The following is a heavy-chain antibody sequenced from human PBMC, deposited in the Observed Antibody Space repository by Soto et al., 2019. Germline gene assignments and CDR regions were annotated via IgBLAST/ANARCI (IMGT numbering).Heavy chain of an antibody. CDR2: IYPSSGGT. J-gene: IGHJ4*02. D-gene: IGHD5-12*01. Sequence: QVQLVQSGAEVQKPGASVKASCKASGYTFTNYYMHWLRQAPGQGLEWMGIIYPSSGGTGYAQRLQGRVTMTRDTSTTTVYMELGSLRSEDTAVYYCAREKGPYSGYTFDYWGQGTLVTVSS. CDR1: GYTFTNYY. V-gene: IGHV1-46*03. CDR3: AREKGPYSGYTFDY.